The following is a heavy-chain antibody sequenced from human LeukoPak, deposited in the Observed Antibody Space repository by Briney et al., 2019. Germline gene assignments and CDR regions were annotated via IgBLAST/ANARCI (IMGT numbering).Heavy chain of an antibody. CDR1: GGSIRGSY. J-gene: IGHJ4*02. V-gene: IGHV4-4*07. CDR2: IYHNGGT. Sequence: SETLSLTCTVSGGSIRGSYWSWIRQPAGKRLEWIGRIYHNGGTNDNPSLKSRVSMSVDTSNNQFSLRLSSVTAADTAVYYCARGTWSNPYYFDYGGQGTLVTVSS. D-gene: IGHD1-14*01. CDR3: ARGTWSNPYYFDY.